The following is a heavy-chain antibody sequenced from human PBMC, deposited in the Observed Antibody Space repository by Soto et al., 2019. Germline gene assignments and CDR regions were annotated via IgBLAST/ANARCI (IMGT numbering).Heavy chain of an antibody. J-gene: IGHJ4*02. V-gene: IGHV3-30*18. Sequence: PWGSLRLSCAASGFTFISYGIHFFRHSPFKGLEWVAVISYDGSNKYYADSVKGRFTISRDNSKNTLYLQMNSLRAEDTAVYYCAKELGLELGEMGDYWGQGTLVTVSS. D-gene: IGHD3-10*01. CDR2: ISYDGSNK. CDR3: AKELGLELGEMGDY. CDR1: GFTFISYG.